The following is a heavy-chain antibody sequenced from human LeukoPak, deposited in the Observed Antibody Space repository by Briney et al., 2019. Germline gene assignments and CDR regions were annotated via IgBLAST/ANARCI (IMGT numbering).Heavy chain of an antibody. J-gene: IGHJ4*02. CDR1: GYTFTSYA. Sequence: ASVKVSCKASGYTFTSYAMHWVRQAPGQRLEWMGWINAGNGNTKYSQKFQGRVTITRDTSASTAYMELSSLRSEDTAVYYCARVEGRQPTVPTYYFDYWGQGTLVTVSS. D-gene: IGHD2-2*01. CDR3: ARVEGRQPTVPTYYFDY. CDR2: INAGNGNT. V-gene: IGHV1-3*01.